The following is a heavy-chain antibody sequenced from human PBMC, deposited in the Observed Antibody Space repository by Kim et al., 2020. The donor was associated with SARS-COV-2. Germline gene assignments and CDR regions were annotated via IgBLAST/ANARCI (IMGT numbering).Heavy chain of an antibody. V-gene: IGHV3-53*01. CDR2: IYSGGST. D-gene: IGHD3-22*01. J-gene: IGHJ4*02. Sequence: GRSLRLSCAASGFTVSSNYMSWVRQAPGKGLEWVSVIYSGGSTYYADSVKGRFTISRDNSKNTLYLQMNSLRAEDTAVYYCARVGNYYDSSGYAIDYWGQGTLVTVSS. CDR3: ARVGNYYDSSGYAIDY. CDR1: GFTVSSNY.